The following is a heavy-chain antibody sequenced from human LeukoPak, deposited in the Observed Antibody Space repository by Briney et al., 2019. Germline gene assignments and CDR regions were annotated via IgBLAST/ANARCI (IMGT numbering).Heavy chain of an antibody. Sequence: GGSLRLSCAASGFTFSSYAMSWVRQAPGKGLEWVSAISGSGGSTYYADSVKGRFTISRDNSKNTLYLQMNSLRAEDTAVYYCAKAPIVVVPAAIGWYFDFWGRGTLVTVSS. CDR3: AKAPIVVVPAAIGWYFDF. CDR2: ISGSGGST. J-gene: IGHJ2*01. V-gene: IGHV3-23*01. CDR1: GFTFSSYA. D-gene: IGHD2-2*01.